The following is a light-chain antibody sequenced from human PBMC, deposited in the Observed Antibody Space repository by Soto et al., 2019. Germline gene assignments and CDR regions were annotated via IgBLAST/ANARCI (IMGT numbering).Light chain of an antibody. CDR1: QSVGTN. CDR2: GAS. CDR3: QQYNNWPPLFT. V-gene: IGKV3-15*01. Sequence: EIVVTQSPVTLSVSPGERATLSCRTSQSVGTNLAWYQHKPGQAPTLLIYGASTRATAIPATFSGSGSGTEVTITISSLQSEDFAIYYWQQYNNWPPLFTFGPGTKWISN. J-gene: IGKJ3*01.